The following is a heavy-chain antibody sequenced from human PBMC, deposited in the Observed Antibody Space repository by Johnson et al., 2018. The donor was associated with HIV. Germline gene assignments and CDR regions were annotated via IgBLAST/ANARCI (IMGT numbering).Heavy chain of an antibody. J-gene: IGHJ3*02. CDR2: IRYDGSNK. Sequence: QVQLVESGGGVVQPGGSLRLSCAASGFSFSSYGMHWVRQAPGKGLEWVAFIRYDGSNKYYADSVKGGFTIFRDNSKNTLYLQMNSLRAEETAVYYCAKGNYYDRSCYYGSTHAFDIWGQGTMVTVSS. CDR3: AKGNYYDRSCYYGSTHAFDI. CDR1: GFSFSSYG. V-gene: IGHV3-30*02. D-gene: IGHD3-22*01.